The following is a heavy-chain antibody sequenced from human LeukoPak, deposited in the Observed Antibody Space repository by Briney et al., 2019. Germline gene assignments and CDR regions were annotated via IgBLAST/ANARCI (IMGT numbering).Heavy chain of an antibody. CDR2: IYSGGST. V-gene: IGHV3-53*01. D-gene: IGHD3-10*01. CDR3: ARDVVRGVYFDY. Sequence: GGSLRLSCAASGFTVSSNYMSWVRQARGKGVEWVSVIYSGGSTYYADSVNGRFTISRDNSKNTLYLQMNSLRAEDTAVYYCARDVVRGVYFDYWGQGTLVTVSS. CDR1: GFTVSSNY. J-gene: IGHJ4*02.